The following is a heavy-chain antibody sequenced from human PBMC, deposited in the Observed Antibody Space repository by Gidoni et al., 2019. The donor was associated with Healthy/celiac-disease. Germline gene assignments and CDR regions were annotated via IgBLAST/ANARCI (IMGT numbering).Heavy chain of an antibody. CDR1: GFTFSSYE. CDR3: ARDLYSSLDI. J-gene: IGHJ3*02. Sequence: EVQLVESGGGLVQPGVSLSLSCAASGFTFSSYEMNWVRQAPGKGLEWVSYISSSGSTIYYADSVKGRFTISRDNAKNSMYLQMNSLRAEDTAVYYCARDLYSSLDIWGQGTMVTVSS. D-gene: IGHD6-13*01. CDR2: ISSSGSTI. V-gene: IGHV3-48*03.